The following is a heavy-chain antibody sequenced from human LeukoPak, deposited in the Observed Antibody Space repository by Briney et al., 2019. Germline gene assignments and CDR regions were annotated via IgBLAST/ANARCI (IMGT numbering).Heavy chain of an antibody. CDR2: IWHDGSNE. Sequence: GGSLRLSCAASGFTFSHYGMHWVRQAPGKGLEWVAVIWHDGSNEYYADSVKGQFTISRDNSKNTLYLQMNSLRAEDTAVYYCARRGSSFFDYWGQGTLVTVSS. CDR1: GFTFSHYG. CDR3: ARRGSSFFDY. D-gene: IGHD6-13*01. V-gene: IGHV3-33*01. J-gene: IGHJ4*02.